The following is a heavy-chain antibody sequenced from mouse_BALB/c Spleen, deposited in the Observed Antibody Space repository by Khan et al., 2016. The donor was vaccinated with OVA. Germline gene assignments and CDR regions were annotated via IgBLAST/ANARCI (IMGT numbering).Heavy chain of an antibody. J-gene: IGHJ1*01. V-gene: IGHV9-3-1*01. D-gene: IGHD4-1*02. Sequence: QIQLVQSGPELKKPGETVKISCKASGYTFTNYGMNWVKQAPGKGLKWMGWINTYTGQPTSADDFKGRFAFSLETSASTAYLQINNLKNEDTATYCCARSNSYWYFDVWGAGTTVTVSS. CDR3: ARSNSYWYFDV. CDR2: INTYTGQP. CDR1: GYTFTNYG.